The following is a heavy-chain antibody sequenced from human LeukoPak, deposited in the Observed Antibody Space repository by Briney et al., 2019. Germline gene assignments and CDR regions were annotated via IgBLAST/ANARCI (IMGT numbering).Heavy chain of an antibody. J-gene: IGHJ5*02. V-gene: IGHV4-59*01. CDR2: NYYIGST. CDR1: GGSISSYY. CDR3: ARKSSLYYDFWSGMFDP. D-gene: IGHD3-3*01. Sequence: SETLSLTCTVSGGSISSYYWSWIRQPPGKGLEWIGYNYYIGSTNYNPSLKSRVTISVDTSKNQFSLKLSSVTAADTAVYYCARKSSLYYDFWSGMFDPWGQGTLVTVSS.